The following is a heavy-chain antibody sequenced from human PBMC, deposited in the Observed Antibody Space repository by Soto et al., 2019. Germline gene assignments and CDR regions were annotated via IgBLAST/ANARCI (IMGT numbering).Heavy chain of an antibody. Sequence: LSLTCTVSGASISGFYWSWIRKSAGKGLEWIGRIYATGTTDYNPSLKSRIMMSVDTSKKQFSLKLRSVTAADTAVYYCVRDGTKTLRDWFDPWGQGISVTVSS. V-gene: IGHV4-4*07. CDR2: IYATGTT. D-gene: IGHD1-1*01. J-gene: IGHJ5*02. CDR1: GASISGFY. CDR3: VRDGTKTLRDWFDP.